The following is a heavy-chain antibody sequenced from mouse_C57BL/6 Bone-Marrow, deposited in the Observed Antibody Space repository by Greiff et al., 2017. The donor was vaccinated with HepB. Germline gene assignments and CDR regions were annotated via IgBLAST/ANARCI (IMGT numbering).Heavy chain of an antibody. J-gene: IGHJ4*01. V-gene: IGHV1-55*01. Sequence: QVQLQQPGAELVKPGASVKMSCKASGYTFTSYWITWVKQRPGQGLEWIGDIYPGSGSTNYNEKFKSKATLTVDTSSSTAYMQLSSLTSEDSAVYYCARLDTTVVAPDAMDYWGQGTSVTVSS. CDR1: GYTFTSYW. CDR2: IYPGSGST. CDR3: ARLDTTVVAPDAMDY. D-gene: IGHD1-1*01.